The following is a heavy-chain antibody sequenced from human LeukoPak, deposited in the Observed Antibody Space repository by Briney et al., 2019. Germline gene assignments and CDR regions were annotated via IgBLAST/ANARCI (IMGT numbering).Heavy chain of an antibody. J-gene: IGHJ6*03. Sequence: ASVKVSCRASGYTFTSYDINWVRQATGQGLEWMGWMNPNSGNTGYAQKFQGRVTITRNTSISTAYMELSSLRSEDTAVYYCARETKVLLWFGENYYYMDVWGKGTTVTVSS. CDR1: GYTFTSYD. CDR2: MNPNSGNT. D-gene: IGHD3-10*01. CDR3: ARETKVLLWFGENYYYMDV. V-gene: IGHV1-8*01.